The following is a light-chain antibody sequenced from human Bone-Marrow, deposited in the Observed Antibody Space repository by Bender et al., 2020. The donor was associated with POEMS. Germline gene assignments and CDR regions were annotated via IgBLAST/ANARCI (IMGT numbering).Light chain of an antibody. CDR2: GND. CDR3: SAWDGILNGWV. Sequence: ISCSGSSSNIGGNAVNWWQQLPGTAPKLLIYGNDQWPSGVPDRVSGSKSGTSASLAISGLQSEDEADYFCSAWDGILNGWVFGGGTELTVL. J-gene: IGLJ3*02. V-gene: IGLV1-44*01. CDR1: SSNIGGNA.